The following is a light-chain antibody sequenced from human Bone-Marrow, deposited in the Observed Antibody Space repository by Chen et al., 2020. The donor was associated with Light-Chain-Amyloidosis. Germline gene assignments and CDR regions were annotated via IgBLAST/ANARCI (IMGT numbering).Light chain of an antibody. Sequence: SYELTQPPSLSVSPGHTSRITCPGDALPTKYAYWYQQKPGKAPVLVIHGDAERPSGISERFSGSSSGKTATLTISGVQAEDEADYHCQSADSSGTYEVIFGGGTKLTVL. V-gene: IGLV3-25*03. J-gene: IGLJ2*01. CDR3: QSADSSGTYEVI. CDR1: ALPTKY. CDR2: GDA.